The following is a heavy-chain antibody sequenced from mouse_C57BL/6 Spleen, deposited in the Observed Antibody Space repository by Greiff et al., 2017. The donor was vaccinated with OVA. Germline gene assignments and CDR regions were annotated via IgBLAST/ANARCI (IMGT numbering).Heavy chain of an antibody. D-gene: IGHD1-1*01. Sequence: EVQLQQSGAELVKPGASVKLSCTASGFNIKDYYMHWVKQRTEQGLEWIGRIAPEDGETKYAPTFQGKATITADTSSNTAYLQLSSLTSEDTAVYYCARFPGSSYAMDYWGQGTSVTVSS. CDR2: IAPEDGET. CDR1: GFNIKDYY. J-gene: IGHJ4*01. CDR3: ARFPGSSYAMDY. V-gene: IGHV14-2*01.